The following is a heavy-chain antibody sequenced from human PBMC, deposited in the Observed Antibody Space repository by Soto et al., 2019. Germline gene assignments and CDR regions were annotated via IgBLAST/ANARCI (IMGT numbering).Heavy chain of an antibody. Sequence: QVQLVQSGAEVKKPGASVKVSCKASGYTFTSYFMHWVRQAPGQGLEWMGMTNPSGGSAGYAQKFQGRVTMTRDKSTSTLYMELSSLRSEDTAVYYCARRILPGYYFDYWGQGTLVTVSS. V-gene: IGHV1-46*03. D-gene: IGHD2-15*01. J-gene: IGHJ4*02. CDR3: ARRILPGYYFDY. CDR1: GYTFTSYF. CDR2: TNPSGGSA.